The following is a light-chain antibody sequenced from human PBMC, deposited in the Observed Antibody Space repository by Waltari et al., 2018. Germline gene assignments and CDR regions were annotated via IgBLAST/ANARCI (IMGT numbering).Light chain of an antibody. CDR2: QDN. CDR3: QVWDSSNGV. Sequence: SYDLSQPPSMSVSPGQTARVTCSGDKLGDKYACWYHQKAGQSPVLVIYQDNKRPSGIPERFSGSNSGSTATLTISGTQTADEAVYYCQVWDSSNGVFGGGTKLIVL. CDR1: KLGDKY. J-gene: IGLJ2*01. V-gene: IGLV3-1*01.